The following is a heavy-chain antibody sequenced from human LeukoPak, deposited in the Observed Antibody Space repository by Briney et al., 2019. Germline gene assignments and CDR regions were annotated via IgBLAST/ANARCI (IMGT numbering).Heavy chain of an antibody. V-gene: IGHV1-69*01. Sequence: ASAKVSCKAYGGTFSRFTISWVRQAPGQGFEWMGGITPIFGTANFAQKFQGRVSITADGSTSTAFMELSSLRSEDTAVYYCAREWGLESSGYYYAYWGQGTLVTVSS. CDR3: AREWGLESSGYYYAY. D-gene: IGHD3-22*01. CDR2: ITPIFGTA. CDR1: GGTFSRFT. J-gene: IGHJ4*02.